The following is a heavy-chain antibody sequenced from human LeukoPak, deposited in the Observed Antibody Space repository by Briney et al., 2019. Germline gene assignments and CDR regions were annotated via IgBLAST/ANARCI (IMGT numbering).Heavy chain of an antibody. J-gene: IGHJ4*02. CDR3: ARGDVDTAMVSDY. CDR1: GFTFSSYW. CDR2: INSDGSST. D-gene: IGHD5-18*01. V-gene: IGHV3-74*01. Sequence: GGSLRLSCAASGFTFSSYWMHWVRQAPGKGLVWVSRINSDGSSTSYADSVKGRFTISRDNAKNTLYLQMNSLGDEDTAVYYCARGDVDTAMVSDYWGQGTLVTVSS.